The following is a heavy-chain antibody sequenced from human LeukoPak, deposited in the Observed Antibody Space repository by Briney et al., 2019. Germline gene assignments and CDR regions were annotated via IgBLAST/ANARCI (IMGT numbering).Heavy chain of an antibody. V-gene: IGHV4-34*01. Sequence: SETLSLTCAVYGGAFSGYYWSWIRQPPGKGLEWIGEINHSGSTNYNPSLKSRVTISVDTSKNQFSLKLSSVTAADTAVYYCARGGGVVTAPVDYWGQGTLVTVSS. D-gene: IGHD2-21*02. CDR3: ARGGGVVTAPVDY. CDR2: INHSGST. CDR1: GGAFSGYY. J-gene: IGHJ4*02.